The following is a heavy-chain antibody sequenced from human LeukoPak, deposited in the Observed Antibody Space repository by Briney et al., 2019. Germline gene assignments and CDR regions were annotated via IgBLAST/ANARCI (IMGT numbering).Heavy chain of an antibody. V-gene: IGHV4-34*01. D-gene: IGHD4-17*01. J-gene: IGHJ6*03. CDR1: GGSFSGYY. CDR2: INHSGTT. Sequence: SETLSLTCAVYGGSFSGYYWSWIRQPPGKGLEWIGEINHSGTTNYNPSLKSRVTISVDTSKNQFSLKLSSVTAADTAVYYCARVTTVTRGVYYYYMDVWGKGTTVTVSS. CDR3: ARVTTVTRGVYYYYMDV.